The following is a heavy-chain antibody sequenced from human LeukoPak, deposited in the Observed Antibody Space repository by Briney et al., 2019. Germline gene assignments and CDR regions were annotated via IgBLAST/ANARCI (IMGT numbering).Heavy chain of an antibody. V-gene: IGHV4-59*12. CDR2: IYHSGST. CDR1: GGSISSYY. D-gene: IGHD3-22*01. CDR3: ARGRTDYDSSGYYIWGNWFDP. Sequence: PSETLSLTCTVSGGSISSYYWSWIRQPAGKGLEWIGYIYHSGSTYYNPSLKSRVTISVDRSKNQFSLKLSSVTAADTAVYYCARGRTDYDSSGYYIWGNWFDPWGQGTLVTVSS. J-gene: IGHJ5*02.